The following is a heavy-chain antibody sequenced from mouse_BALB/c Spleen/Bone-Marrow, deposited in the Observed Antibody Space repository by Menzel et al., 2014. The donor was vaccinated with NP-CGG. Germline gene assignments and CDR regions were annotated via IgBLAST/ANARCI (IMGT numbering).Heavy chain of an antibody. Sequence: LQQSGSELVRPGASVKLSCKASGCTFTSYWMHWVKQRPGQGLEWIGNNYPGSGSTNYDEKFKSKATLTVDTSSSTAYMQLSSLTSEDSAVYFCTGEDRDWYFDVWGAGTTVTVSS. V-gene: IGHV1S22*01. CDR2: NYPGSGST. CDR1: GCTFTSYW. CDR3: TGEDRDWYFDV. J-gene: IGHJ1*01.